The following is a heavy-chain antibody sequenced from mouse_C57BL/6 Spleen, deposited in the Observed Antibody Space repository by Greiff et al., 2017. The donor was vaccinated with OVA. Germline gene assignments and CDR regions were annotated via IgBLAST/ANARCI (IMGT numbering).Heavy chain of an antibody. V-gene: IGHV1-59*01. Sequence: QVQLQQPGAELVRPGDSVKLSCKASGYTFTSYWMHWVKQRPGQGLEWIGVIDPSDSYTNYNQKFKGKATLTVDTSSSTAYMQLSSLTSEDSAFYYCARRDYDYDWFAYWGQGTLVTVSA. J-gene: IGHJ3*01. D-gene: IGHD2-4*01. CDR2: IDPSDSYT. CDR3: ARRDYDYDWFAY. CDR1: GYTFTSYW.